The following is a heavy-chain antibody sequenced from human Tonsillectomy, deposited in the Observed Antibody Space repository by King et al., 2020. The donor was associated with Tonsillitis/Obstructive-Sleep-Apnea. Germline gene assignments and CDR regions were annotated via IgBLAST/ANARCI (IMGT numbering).Heavy chain of an antibody. J-gene: IGHJ4*02. CDR2: INHSGST. CDR1: GGSFSGYY. V-gene: IGHV4-34*01. CDR3: ARGGSDATPQEFDC. D-gene: IGHD2-15*01. Sequence: VQLQQWGAGLLKPSETLSLTCAVYGGSFSGYYWSWIRQPPGKGLEGIGEINHSGSTNSNPSLKSRVTISVDTSKNQFSLRLSSVTAAATAVYYCARGGSDATPQEFDCWGQGTLVTVSS.